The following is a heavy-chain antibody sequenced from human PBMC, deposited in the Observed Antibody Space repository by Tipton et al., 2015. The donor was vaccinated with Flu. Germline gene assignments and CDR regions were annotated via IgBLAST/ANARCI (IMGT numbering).Heavy chain of an antibody. CDR1: GGSISTGSHY. CDR2: IYTSGST. CDR3: ARDYCSGGICYPDY. Sequence: TLSLTCTVSGGSISTGSHYWNWIRQPAGKGLEWIGRIYTSGSTTYNPSLKSRVTISIDTSKNQFSLKLSSVTAADTAVYYCARDYCSGGICYPDYWGQGTLVAVSS. V-gene: IGHV4-61*02. D-gene: IGHD2-15*01. J-gene: IGHJ4*02.